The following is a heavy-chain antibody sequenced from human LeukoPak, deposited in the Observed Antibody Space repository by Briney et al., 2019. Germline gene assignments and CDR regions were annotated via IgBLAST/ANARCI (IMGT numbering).Heavy chain of an antibody. V-gene: IGHV3-11*03. Sequence: GGSLRLSCAASGFTFSDYYMSWIRQAPGKGLEWVSYISSSSSYTNYADSVKGRFTISRDNAKNSLYLQMNSLRAEDTAVYYCANGVIPAAIPYYYYYYGMDVWGQGTTVTVSS. CDR1: GFTFSDYY. J-gene: IGHJ6*02. D-gene: IGHD2-2*02. CDR2: ISSSSSYT. CDR3: ANGVIPAAIPYYYYYYGMDV.